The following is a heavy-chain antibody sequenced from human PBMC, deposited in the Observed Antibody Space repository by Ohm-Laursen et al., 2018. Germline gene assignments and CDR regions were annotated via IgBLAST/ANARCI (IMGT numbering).Heavy chain of an antibody. J-gene: IGHJ6*02. Sequence: LSLTCAASGFTFSSYSMNWVRQAPGKGLEWISYISETGSHIYDADSMRGRFTVARDNAKNLLYLQLNSLRVEDTAVYYCARDSSRRAREGGMDVWGQGTMVTVSS. V-gene: IGHV3-21*01. CDR2: ISETGSHI. CDR1: GFTFSSYS. D-gene: IGHD6-6*01. CDR3: ARDSSRRAREGGMDV.